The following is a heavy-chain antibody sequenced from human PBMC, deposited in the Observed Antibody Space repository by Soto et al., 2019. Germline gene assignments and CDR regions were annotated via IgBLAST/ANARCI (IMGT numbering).Heavy chain of an antibody. J-gene: IGHJ4*02. V-gene: IGHV4-59*01. CDR1: GGSINTDY. Sequence: QVQLQESGPGLVKPSETLSLTCTVSGGSINTDYWSWIRQSPGKGLEWIGYIYHSGSTNYNPSLTRRVTMSGDSSKRHVSLTLSSVTAADTAVYYCARGKWFGDFALAYWGPGTLVTVSS. CDR3: ARGKWFGDFALAY. CDR2: IYHSGST. D-gene: IGHD3-10*01.